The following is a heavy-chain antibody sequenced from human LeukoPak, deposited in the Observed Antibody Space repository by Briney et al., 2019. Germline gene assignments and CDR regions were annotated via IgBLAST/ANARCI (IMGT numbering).Heavy chain of an antibody. CDR2: ISAYNGNT. J-gene: IGHJ4*02. V-gene: IGHV1-18*01. D-gene: IGHD1-26*01. CDR3: ARDGSDFGLYYFDY. Sequence: GASVKVSCKASGYTFTSYGISWVRQAPGQGLEWMGWISAYNGNTNYAQKLQGRVAMTTDTSTSTACMELRSLRSDDTAVYYCARDGSDFGLYYFDYWGQGTLVTVSS. CDR1: GYTFTSYG.